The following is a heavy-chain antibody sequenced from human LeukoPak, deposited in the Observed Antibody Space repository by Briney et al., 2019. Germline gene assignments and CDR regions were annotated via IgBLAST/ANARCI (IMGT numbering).Heavy chain of an antibody. V-gene: IGHV3-53*05. CDR3: ASWDPQLEDAFDI. J-gene: IGHJ3*02. CDR2: IYSGGST. Sequence: GGSLRLSCAASGFIVSSNYMSWVRQAPGKGLEWVSVIYSGGSTYYADSVQGRFTISRDNSKNTLYLQMNSLRPEDTAVYYCASWDPQLEDAFDIWGQGTMVTVSS. CDR1: GFIVSSNY. D-gene: IGHD3-3*01.